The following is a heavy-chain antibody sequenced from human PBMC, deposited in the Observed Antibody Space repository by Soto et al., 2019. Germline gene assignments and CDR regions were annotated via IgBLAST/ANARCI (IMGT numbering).Heavy chain of an antibody. D-gene: IGHD6-19*01. CDR1: GYSITAGGYY. CDR2: FYSSGSI. Sequence: SETLSLTCFVSGYSITAGGYYWSWIRHHPGKGLEWIGSFYSSGSIIYNPSLRSRVSISGDTSSNQFSMSLTSVTAADTARYYCARMYSSGSGWFHPWGQGTRVTVSS. J-gene: IGHJ5*02. CDR3: ARMYSSGSGWFHP. V-gene: IGHV4-31*03.